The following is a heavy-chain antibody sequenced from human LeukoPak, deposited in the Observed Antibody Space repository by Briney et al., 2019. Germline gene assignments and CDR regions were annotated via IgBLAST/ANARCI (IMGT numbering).Heavy chain of an antibody. Sequence: QPGGSLRLSCAASEFTFSSYAMAWVRQAPGKGLEWVSYISGSGGSTYHADSVKGRFTISRDNSKNTLFLQMNSLRAEDTAVYYCTRAFDRGLYPDYWGQGTLVTVSS. V-gene: IGHV3-23*01. D-gene: IGHD2-2*02. J-gene: IGHJ4*02. CDR3: TRAFDRGLYPDY. CDR1: EFTFSSYA. CDR2: ISGSGGST.